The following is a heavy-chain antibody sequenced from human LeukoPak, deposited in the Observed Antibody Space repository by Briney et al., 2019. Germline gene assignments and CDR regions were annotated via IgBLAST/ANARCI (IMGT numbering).Heavy chain of an antibody. D-gene: IGHD1-26*01. V-gene: IGHV3-7*01. CDR1: GFTVSSNY. CDR2: VVQDGSDK. Sequence: PGGSLRLSCAASGFTVSSNYMSWVRQAPGKGLEWVANVVQDGSDKYYVDSVKGRFTISRDNAKNSLYLQMNSLRAEDTAVYYCARNNYYGRDYWGQGTLVTVSS. CDR3: ARNNYYGRDY. J-gene: IGHJ4*02.